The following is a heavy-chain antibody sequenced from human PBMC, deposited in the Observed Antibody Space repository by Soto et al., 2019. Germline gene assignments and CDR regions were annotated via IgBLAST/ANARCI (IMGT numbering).Heavy chain of an antibody. CDR2: INQDGSEK. CDR1: GFTFNSNW. Sequence: PGESLKISCAASGFTFNSNWMDWVRQAPGKGLEWVANINQDGSEKNYVDSVKGRFTISRDNAKNSLYLQMSSLTAEDSALYYCSKSLDYWGQGALVTVSS. V-gene: IGHV3-7*01. J-gene: IGHJ4*02. CDR3: SKSLDY.